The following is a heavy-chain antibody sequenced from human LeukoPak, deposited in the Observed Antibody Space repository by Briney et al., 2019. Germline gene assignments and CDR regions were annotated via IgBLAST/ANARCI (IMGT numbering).Heavy chain of an antibody. CDR2: IYYSGST. V-gene: IGHV4-39*01. CDR1: GGSISSSSYY. D-gene: IGHD3-16*02. J-gene: IGHJ3*02. Sequence: SETLSLTCTVSGGSISSSSYYWGWIRQPPGKGLEWIGSIYYSGSTYYNPSLKSRVTISVDTSKNQFSLKLSSVTAADTAVYYCATTWDPLYDYVWGSHRSDAFDIWGQGTMVTVSS. CDR3: ATTWDPLYDYVWGSHRSDAFDI.